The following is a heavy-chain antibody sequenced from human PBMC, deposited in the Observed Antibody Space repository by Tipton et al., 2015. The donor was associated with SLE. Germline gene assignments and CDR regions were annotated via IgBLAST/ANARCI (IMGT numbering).Heavy chain of an antibody. CDR1: DGSISDYY. V-gene: IGHV4-59*03. CDR3: ARHIDCINHGCYSPRFDP. J-gene: IGHJ5*02. D-gene: IGHD1-26*01. Sequence: GLVKPSETLSLTCTVSDGSISDYYWTWIRQPPGKGLEWIGYIHNSGTNSYNPSLKSRVTMTIDTSKNQFSLELRSVTAADTAVYYCARHIDCINHGCYSPRFDPWGQGTLVTVSS. CDR2: IHNSGTN.